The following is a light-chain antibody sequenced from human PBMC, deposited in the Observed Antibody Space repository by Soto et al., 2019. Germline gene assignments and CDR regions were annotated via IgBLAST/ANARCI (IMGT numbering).Light chain of an antibody. CDR1: ESISRY. CDR2: GAY. V-gene: IGKV3-20*01. J-gene: IGKJ4*01. CDR3: QQFSRYPIT. Sequence: ASESISRYLAWSKRGXGNGPRLLVYGAYXRATGIPARFSGSGSGTDFTLTISRLEPEDFAVYYCQQFSRYPITFGGGTKVDIK.